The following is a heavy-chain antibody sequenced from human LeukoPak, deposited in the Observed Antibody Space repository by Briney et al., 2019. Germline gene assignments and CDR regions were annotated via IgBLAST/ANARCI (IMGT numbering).Heavy chain of an antibody. V-gene: IGHV3-7*01. J-gene: IGHJ4*02. D-gene: IGHD6-19*01. CDR2: IKQDGSEK. Sequence: GGSLRLSCAASGFTFSSYWMSWVRQAPGKGLEWVANIKQDGSEKYYVDSVKGRFTISRDNAKNSLYLQMNSLRAEDTAVYYCARDEGIAVAGSRGGIDYWGQGTLVTVSS. CDR1: GFTFSSYW. CDR3: ARDEGIAVAGSRGGIDY.